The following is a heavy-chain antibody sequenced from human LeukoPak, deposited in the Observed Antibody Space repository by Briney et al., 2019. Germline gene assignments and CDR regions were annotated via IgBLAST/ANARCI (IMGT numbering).Heavy chain of an antibody. CDR1: GFSFSSYA. J-gene: IGHJ4*02. CDR3: AKDGESSGWSHFDY. CDR2: ISTSGGST. Sequence: PGGSLRLSCAASGFSFSSYAMGWVRQAPGKGLEWVSVISTSGGSTHYADSVKGRLSISRDNSKNTLYLQMNSLRAEDTAVYYCAKDGESSGWSHFDYWGQGTLVTVSS. V-gene: IGHV3-23*01. D-gene: IGHD6-19*01.